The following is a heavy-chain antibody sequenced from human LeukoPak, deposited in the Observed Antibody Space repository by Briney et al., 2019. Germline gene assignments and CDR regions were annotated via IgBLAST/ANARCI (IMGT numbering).Heavy chain of an antibody. D-gene: IGHD6-13*01. Sequence: GGSLRLSCAASGFTFSSYDIHWVRHATGKGLEWVLGIGTAGEIYYPGSVKGRFTISRENAKNSLYLQMNSLRAGDTAVYYCARAAYSSTWYSRYFDLWGRGTLVTVSS. CDR3: ARAAYSSTWYSRYFDL. CDR2: IGTAGEI. V-gene: IGHV3-13*01. CDR1: GFTFSSYD. J-gene: IGHJ2*01.